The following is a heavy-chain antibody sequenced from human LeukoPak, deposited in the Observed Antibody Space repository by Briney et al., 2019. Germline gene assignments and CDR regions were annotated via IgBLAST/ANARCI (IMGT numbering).Heavy chain of an antibody. V-gene: IGHV4-30-4*08. D-gene: IGHD3-22*01. CDR2: IYYSGST. CDR1: GGSISSGDYY. CDR3: ARDSGYYYDSSGYSPLDWYFDL. Sequence: PSETLSLTCTVSGGSISSGDYYWSWIRQPPGKGLEWIGYIYYSGSTYYNPSLKSRVTISVDTSKNQFSLKLSSVTAADTAVYYCARDSGYYYDSSGYSPLDWYFDLWGRGTLVTVSS. J-gene: IGHJ2*01.